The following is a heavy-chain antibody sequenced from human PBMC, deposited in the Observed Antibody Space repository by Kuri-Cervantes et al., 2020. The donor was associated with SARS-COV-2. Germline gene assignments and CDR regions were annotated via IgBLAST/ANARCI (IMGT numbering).Heavy chain of an antibody. CDR3: ATPVAAVLDY. Sequence: ASVKVSCKASGYTFTSYDINWVRQATGQGLEWMGWMNPNSGNTGYAQKFQGRVTMTEDTSTDTAYMELSSLRSEDTAVYYCATPVAAVLDYWGQGYLVTVSS. CDR2: MNPNSGNT. D-gene: IGHD6-19*01. CDR1: GYTFTSYD. J-gene: IGHJ4*02. V-gene: IGHV1-8*01.